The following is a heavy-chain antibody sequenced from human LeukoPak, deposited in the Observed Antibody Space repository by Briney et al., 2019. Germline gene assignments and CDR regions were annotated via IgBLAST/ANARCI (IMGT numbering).Heavy chain of an antibody. D-gene: IGHD5-12*01. CDR3: ARVAKSYYYYHMDV. J-gene: IGHJ6*03. V-gene: IGHV4-39*07. CDR1: GGSISSSSYY. CDR2: IYYSGST. Sequence: SETLSLTCTVSGGSISSSSYYWGWIRQPPGKGLEWIGSIYYSGSTYYNPSLKSRVTISVDTSKNQFSLKLSSVTAADTAVYYCARVAKSYYYYHMDVWGKGTTVTVSS.